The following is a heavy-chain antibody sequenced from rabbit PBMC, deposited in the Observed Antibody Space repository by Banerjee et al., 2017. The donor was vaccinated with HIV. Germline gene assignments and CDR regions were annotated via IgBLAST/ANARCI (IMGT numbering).Heavy chain of an antibody. CDR1: GFSISSYYM. CDR2: IDGIGSGST. J-gene: IGHJ6*01. CDR3: ARVFSYASSSAYYIGYGMDL. D-gene: IGHD1-1*01. V-gene: IGHV1S45*01. Sequence: QEQLKESGGGLVQPGGSLKLSCTASGFSISSYYMSWVRQAPGKGLEWIGCIDGIGSGSTYYATWAKGRFTISKTSSTTVTLQMTSLTAADTATYFCARVFSYASSSAYYIGYGMDLWGPGTLVTV.